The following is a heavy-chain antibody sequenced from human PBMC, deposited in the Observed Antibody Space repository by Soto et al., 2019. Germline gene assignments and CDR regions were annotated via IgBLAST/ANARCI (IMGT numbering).Heavy chain of an antibody. V-gene: IGHV5-51*01. CDR3: ARRPGYYYDSSGYYADHDAFDI. Sequence: PGESLKISCRGSGYSFTSYWIGWVRQMPGKGLEWMGIIYPGDSDTRYSPSFQGQVTISADKSISTAYLQWSSLKASDTAMYYCARRPGYYYDSSGYYADHDAFDIWGQGTMVTV. CDR1: GYSFTSYW. J-gene: IGHJ3*02. CDR2: IYPGDSDT. D-gene: IGHD3-22*01.